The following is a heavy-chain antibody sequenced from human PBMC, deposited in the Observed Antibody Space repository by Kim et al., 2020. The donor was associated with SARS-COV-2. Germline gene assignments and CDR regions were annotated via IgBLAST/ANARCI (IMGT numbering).Heavy chain of an antibody. V-gene: IGHV3-23*03. Sequence: GGSLRLSCAASGFTFSSYAMSWVRQAPGKGLEWVSVIYSGGSSTYYADSVKGRFTISRDNSKNTLYLQMNSLRAEDTAVYYCAKIAVRGVILPPYFDYWGQGTLVTVSS. CDR3: AKIAVRGVILPPYFDY. CDR2: IYSGGSST. CDR1: GFTFSSYA. D-gene: IGHD3-10*01. J-gene: IGHJ4*02.